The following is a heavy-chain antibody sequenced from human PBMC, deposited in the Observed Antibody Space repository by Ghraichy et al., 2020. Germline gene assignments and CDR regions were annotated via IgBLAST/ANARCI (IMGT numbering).Heavy chain of an antibody. CDR2: IKKDGSEK. CDR3: ARVMLYSYGLDY. Sequence: GGSLRLSCAASGFIFSSYWMSWVRQAPGKGLEWVANIKKDGSEKYYVDSVKGRFTISRDNATNSLYLQMNSLRAEDTAVYYCARVMLYSYGLDYWGQGILVTVSP. D-gene: IGHD5-18*01. CDR1: GFIFSSYW. V-gene: IGHV3-7*01. J-gene: IGHJ4*02.